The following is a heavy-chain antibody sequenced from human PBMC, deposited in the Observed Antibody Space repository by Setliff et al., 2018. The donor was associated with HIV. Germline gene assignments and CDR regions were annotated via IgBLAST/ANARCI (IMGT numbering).Heavy chain of an antibody. CDR1: TSNSYY. V-gene: IGHV3-11*04. D-gene: IGHD3-10*01. CDR2: TDNTGDIT. CDR3: ARNWDFYNSGSLVFDY. J-gene: IGHJ4*02. Sequence: TSNSYYWGWIRQSPGKGLEWISSTDNTGDITLYADSVKGRFTISRDNAKSSLSLQMHNLRAEDTATYYCARNWDFYNSGSLVFDYWGQGTLVTVSS.